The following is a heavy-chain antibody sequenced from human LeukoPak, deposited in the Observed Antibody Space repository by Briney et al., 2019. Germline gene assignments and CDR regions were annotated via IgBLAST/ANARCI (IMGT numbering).Heavy chain of an antibody. CDR3: ARFAAAGGSFDY. CDR2: IKQDGSEK. CDR1: GFTFSSYS. J-gene: IGHJ4*02. V-gene: IGHV3-7*03. D-gene: IGHD6-13*01. Sequence: PGGSLRLSCAASGFTFSSYSMNWVRQAPGKGLEWVANIKQDGSEKYYVDSVKGRFTISRDNAKNSLYLQMNSLRAEDTAVYYCARFAAAGGSFDYWGQGTLVTVSS.